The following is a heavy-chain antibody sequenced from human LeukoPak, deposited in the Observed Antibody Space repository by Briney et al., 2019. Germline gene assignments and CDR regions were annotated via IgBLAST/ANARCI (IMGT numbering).Heavy chain of an antibody. CDR1: GFTFSSYA. D-gene: IGHD3-22*01. J-gene: IGHJ6*02. CDR2: ISYDGSNK. CDR3: AKDLASYYYDSSGYYYYGMDV. Sequence: GGSLRLSCAASGFTFSSYAMHWVRQAPGKGLGWVAVISYDGSNKYYAGSVKGRFTISRDNSKNTLYLQMNSLRAEDTAVYYCAKDLASYYYDSSGYYYYGMDVWGQGTTVTVSS. V-gene: IGHV3-30*04.